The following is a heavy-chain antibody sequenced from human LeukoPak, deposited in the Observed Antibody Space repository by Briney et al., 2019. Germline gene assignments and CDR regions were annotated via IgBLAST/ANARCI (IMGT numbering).Heavy chain of an antibody. CDR3: ARVPVATCPFEC. CDR2: INPNSGGT. J-gene: IGHJ4*02. V-gene: IGHV1-2*06. D-gene: IGHD5-12*01. Sequence: ASVTVSCKASGYTFTGYYMHWVRQAPAQGLEWMGRINPNSGGTNYAQKFQGRVTMTRDTSISTADVELSSLRSADTAVYYCARVPVATCPFECWGKGVLVTASS. CDR1: GYTFTGYY.